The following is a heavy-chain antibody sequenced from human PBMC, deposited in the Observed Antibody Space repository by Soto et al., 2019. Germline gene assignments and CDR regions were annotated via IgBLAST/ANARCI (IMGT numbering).Heavy chain of an antibody. CDR2: INPGNGGT. Sequence: ASVKVSCKASGYTFTSYAMHWVRQAPGQRLEWMGWINPGNGGTIYSQKFQGRLTITTDTSASTAYMELSSLTSEDTAVYYCARDLRGWSGLHYYYYGMDVWGQGTTVTVSS. D-gene: IGHD3-3*01. CDR3: ARDLRGWSGLHYYYYGMDV. V-gene: IGHV1-3*01. CDR1: GYTFTSYA. J-gene: IGHJ6*02.